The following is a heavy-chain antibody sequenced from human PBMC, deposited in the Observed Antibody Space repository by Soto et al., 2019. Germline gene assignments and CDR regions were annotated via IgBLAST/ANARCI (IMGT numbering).Heavy chain of an antibody. D-gene: IGHD4-17*01. J-gene: IGHJ5*02. CDR1: GFSLTTSGVG. V-gene: IGHV2-5*02. Sequence: QITLKESGPTLVKPTQTLTLTCTFSGFSLTTSGVGVGWIRQPPGKALEWLALIYWDDDKRYSPSLKSRLTTTKDTSKNQVVLTMPTMAPADTAKYFCAPRTTPVTGWFAPWGPGPLVTVSS. CDR3: APRTTPVTGWFAP. CDR2: IYWDDDK.